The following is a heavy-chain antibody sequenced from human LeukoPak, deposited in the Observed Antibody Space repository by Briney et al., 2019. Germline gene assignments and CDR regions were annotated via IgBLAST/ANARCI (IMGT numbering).Heavy chain of an antibody. D-gene: IGHD3-10*01. J-gene: IGHJ4*02. CDR1: GGSISSYY. CDR2: IYTSGST. Sequence: SETLSLTCTVSGGSISSYYWSWIRQPAGKGLEWIGRIYTSGSTYYNPSLKSRVTISVDTSKNQFSLKLSSVTAADTAVYYCARDAPYGSGSSQHWGQGTLVTVSS. CDR3: ARDAPYGSGSSQH. V-gene: IGHV4-4*07.